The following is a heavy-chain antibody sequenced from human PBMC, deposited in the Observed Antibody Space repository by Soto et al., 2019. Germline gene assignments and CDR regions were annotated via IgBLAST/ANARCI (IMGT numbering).Heavy chain of an antibody. D-gene: IGHD6-13*01. CDR1: GGSISSYY. J-gene: IGHJ6*02. CDR2: IYYSCST. V-gene: IGHV4-59*01. Sequence: NPSETLSLTCTVSGGSISSYYWSWIRHPPGKGLEWIGYIYYSCSTNYNPSPKSRVTISVDTSKNQYSLNLSSVTAADTVVYYCARAVGVNSSSRESYYYAMDVWGQGTTVTVSS. CDR3: ARAVGVNSSSRESYYYAMDV.